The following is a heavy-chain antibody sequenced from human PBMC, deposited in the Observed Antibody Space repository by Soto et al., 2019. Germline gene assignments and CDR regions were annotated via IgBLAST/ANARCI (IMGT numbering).Heavy chain of an antibody. CDR1: GGSISSFY. J-gene: IGHJ3*02. CDR3: ARDTVTPNGGAFDI. CDR2: IYYSGST. D-gene: IGHD4-17*01. V-gene: IGHV4-59*01. Sequence: SETLSLTCTVSGGSISSFYWSWIRQPPGKGLEWIGYIYYSGSTNYNPSLKSRVTISVDTSKNQFSLKLSSVTAADTAVYYCARDTVTPNGGAFDIWGQGTMVTVSS.